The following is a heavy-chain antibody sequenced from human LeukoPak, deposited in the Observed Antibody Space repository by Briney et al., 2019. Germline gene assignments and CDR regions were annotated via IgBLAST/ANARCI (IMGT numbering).Heavy chain of an antibody. Sequence: GRSLRLSCEASGNYWMHWVRQALGKGLVWVSHINSDGSWTSYADSVKGRFTISKDNAKNTVYLQMNNLRAEDTAVYYCVSFYETYWGRGTLVTVSS. J-gene: IGHJ4*02. CDR2: INSDGSWT. CDR3: VSFYETY. D-gene: IGHD2-2*01. V-gene: IGHV3-74*01. CDR1: GNYW.